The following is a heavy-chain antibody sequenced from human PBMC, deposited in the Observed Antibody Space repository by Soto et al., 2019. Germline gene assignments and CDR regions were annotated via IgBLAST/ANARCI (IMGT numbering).Heavy chain of an antibody. CDR2: ISAYNGNT. CDR3: ARNVGGDLSVPGVVFDS. V-gene: IGHV1-18*01. Sequence: QVELVQSGVEVKKPGASVRVCCKASGYSFTSYGITWVRQAPGQGLEWMGWISAYNGNTNDAQNLQDRVTLTTDTSMYTAYMKLRSLQSDDTAVYYCARNVGGDLSVPGVVFDSWGQGALVTVSS. CDR1: GYSFTSYG. D-gene: IGHD2-21*02. J-gene: IGHJ4*02.